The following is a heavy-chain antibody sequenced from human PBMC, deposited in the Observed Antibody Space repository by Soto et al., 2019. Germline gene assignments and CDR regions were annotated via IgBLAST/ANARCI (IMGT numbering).Heavy chain of an antibody. CDR3: AHRPRGYAYYFDF. J-gene: IGHJ4*02. Sequence: QITLKESGPTLMKPTQTLTLTCTFSGFSLSTRGVGVAWIRQPPGKALEWLALIFWDDDKWYNPSLKSRLTITEDTSKNQVVLIMTNMDPVVTATYCCAHRPRGYAYYFDFWGQGTLVTVSS. CDR1: GFSLSTRGVG. V-gene: IGHV2-5*02. D-gene: IGHD5-12*01. CDR2: IFWDDDK.